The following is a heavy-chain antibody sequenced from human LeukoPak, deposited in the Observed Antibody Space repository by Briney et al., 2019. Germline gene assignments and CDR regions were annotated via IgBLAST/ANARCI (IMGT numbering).Heavy chain of an antibody. CDR3: AKRASGSGTSLYYFDY. V-gene: IGHV3-23*01. J-gene: IGHJ4*02. CDR1: GFTFSSYA. D-gene: IGHD3-10*01. CDR2: ISNSGVST. Sequence: GGSLRLSCAASGFTFSSYAMSWVRQAPGKGLEWVSVISNSGVSTFYADSVKGRFTISRDNSKNTLYLQMNSLRAEDTAVYYCAKRASGSGTSLYYFDYWGQGTPVTVSS.